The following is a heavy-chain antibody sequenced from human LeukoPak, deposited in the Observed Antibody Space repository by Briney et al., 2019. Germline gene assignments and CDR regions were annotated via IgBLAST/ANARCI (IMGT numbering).Heavy chain of an antibody. V-gene: IGHV4-59*01. CDR1: GGSISSYY. Sequence: PSETLSLTCTVSGGSISSYYWSWIRQPPEKGLEWIGYIYYSGSTNYNPSLKSRVTISVDTSKNQFSLKLSSVTAADTAVYYCATNYATPRDFYYMDVWGEGTTVTISS. CDR3: ATNYATPRDFYYMDV. J-gene: IGHJ6*03. CDR2: IYYSGST. D-gene: IGHD2-2*01.